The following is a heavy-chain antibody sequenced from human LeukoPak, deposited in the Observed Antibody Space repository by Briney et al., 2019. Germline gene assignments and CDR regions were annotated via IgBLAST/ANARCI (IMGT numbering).Heavy chain of an antibody. CDR2: INPNSGGT. CDR1: GYTFTGYY. Sequence: ASVKVSCKASGYTFTGYYMHWVRQAPGQGLEWMGWINPNSGGTNYAQKLQGRVTMTRDTSISTAYMELSRLRSDDTAVYYCARGIAAAGSTGIINWFDPWGQGTLVTVSS. D-gene: IGHD6-13*01. V-gene: IGHV1-2*02. CDR3: ARGIAAAGSTGIINWFDP. J-gene: IGHJ5*02.